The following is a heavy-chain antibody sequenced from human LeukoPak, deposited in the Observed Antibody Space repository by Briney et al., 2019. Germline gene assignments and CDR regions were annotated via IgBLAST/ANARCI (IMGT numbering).Heavy chain of an antibody. V-gene: IGHV4-4*07. J-gene: IGHJ3*02. D-gene: IGHD3-22*01. CDR1: GGSISSFY. CDR3: AVASNDSSGYYFRYNAFDI. CDR2: IHISGST. Sequence: SETLSLTCTVSGGSISSFYWSYIRQPAGKGLEWIGRIHISGSTNYNPSLKSRVTISVDTSKNQFSLKLSSVTAADTAVYYCAVASNDSSGYYFRYNAFDIWGQGTMVTVSS.